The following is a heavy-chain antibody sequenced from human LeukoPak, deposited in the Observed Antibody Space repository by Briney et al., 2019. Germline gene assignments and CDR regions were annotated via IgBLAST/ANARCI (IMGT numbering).Heavy chain of an antibody. V-gene: IGHV4-34*01. CDR2: INHSGST. CDR1: GGSFSGYY. Sequence: PSETLSLTCAVSGGSFSGYYWSWICQPPGKGLEWIGEINHSGSTNYNPSLKSRVTISVDTSKNQFSLKLSSVTAADTAVYYCARGTYDSSGPTAAHFDYWGQGTLVTVSS. J-gene: IGHJ4*02. D-gene: IGHD3-22*01. CDR3: ARGTYDSSGPTAAHFDY.